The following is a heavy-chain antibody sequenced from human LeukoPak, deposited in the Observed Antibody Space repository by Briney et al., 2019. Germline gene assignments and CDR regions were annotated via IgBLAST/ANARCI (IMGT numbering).Heavy chain of an antibody. CDR1: DDSITMYY. CDR2: IYYSGSA. V-gene: IGHV4-59*01. Sequence: PSETLSLTCSVSDDSITMYYWSWIRQPPGKGLEWIGYIYYSGSANYNPSLKSRVTISVDTSKNQFSLKLSSVTAADTAVYYCARDLIGYYYDSSGSSYNWFDPWGQGTLVTVSS. CDR3: ARDLIGYYYDSSGSSYNWFDP. D-gene: IGHD3-22*01. J-gene: IGHJ5*02.